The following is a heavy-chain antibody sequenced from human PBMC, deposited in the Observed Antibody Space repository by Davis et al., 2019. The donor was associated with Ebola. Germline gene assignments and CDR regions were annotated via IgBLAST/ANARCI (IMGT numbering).Heavy chain of an antibody. J-gene: IGHJ1*01. Sequence: GESLKSSCRASGYTVTGECMHWVRQAPGQGLEWMGWINPNSGGTNYAQKLQGRVTMTTDTSTSTAYMELRSLRSDDTAVYYCARDLPMFQHWGQGTLVTVSS. CDR3: ARDLPMFQH. CDR2: INPNSGGT. CDR1: GYTVTGEC. V-gene: IGHV1-2*02.